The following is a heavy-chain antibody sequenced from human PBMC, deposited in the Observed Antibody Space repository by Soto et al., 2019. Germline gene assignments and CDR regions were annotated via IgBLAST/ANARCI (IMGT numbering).Heavy chain of an antibody. D-gene: IGHD3-10*01. V-gene: IGHV4-59*08. CDR1: GGSISSYY. CDR2: IYYSGST. J-gene: IGHJ5*02. CDR3: ARHREYYYGSGSYYQPPPPSFDP. Sequence: PSETLSLTCTVSGGSISSYYWSWIRQPPGKGLEWIGYIYYSGSTNYNPSLKSRVIISVDTSKNQFSLKLSSVTAADTAVYYCARHREYYYGSGSYYQPPPPSFDPPGQGPLRTVSS.